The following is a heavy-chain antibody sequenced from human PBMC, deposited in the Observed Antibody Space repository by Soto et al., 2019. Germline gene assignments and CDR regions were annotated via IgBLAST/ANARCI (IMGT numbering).Heavy chain of an antibody. Sequence: EVQLVESGGGLVQPGGSLRLSCEASGFTFRNYDMHWVRQGTGKGLEWVSGISAAGDPDYADSVEGRFTISRENAQNSSFLQMNCLRVGDTAVYYFARTDREFYGLDVWGQGTTVIVSS. CDR2: ISAAGDP. CDR3: ARTDREFYGLDV. CDR1: GFTFRNYD. J-gene: IGHJ6*02. V-gene: IGHV3-13*05.